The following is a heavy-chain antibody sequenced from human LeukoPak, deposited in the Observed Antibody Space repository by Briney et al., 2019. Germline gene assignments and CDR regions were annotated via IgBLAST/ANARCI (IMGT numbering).Heavy chain of an antibody. CDR3: ARQSPGYCSGGSCRSFDY. J-gene: IGHJ4*02. CDR2: IDPSDSYT. V-gene: IGHV5-10-1*01. CDR1: GYSFTSYW. Sequence: GESLKISCKGSGYSFTSYWISWVRQMPGKGLEWMGRIDPSDSYTNYSPSFQGHVTFSADKSISTAYLQWSSLKASDTAMYYCARQSPGYCSGGSCRSFDYWGQGTLVTVSS. D-gene: IGHD2-15*01.